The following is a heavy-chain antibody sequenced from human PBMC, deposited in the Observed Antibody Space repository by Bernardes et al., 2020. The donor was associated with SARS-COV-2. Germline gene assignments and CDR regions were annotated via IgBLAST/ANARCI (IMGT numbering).Heavy chain of an antibody. J-gene: IGHJ4*02. CDR1: GFTFSSYG. Sequence: GGSLRLSCAASGFTFSSYGMHWVRQAPGKGLEWVAVISYDGSNKYYADSVKGRFTISRDNSKNTLYLQMNSLRAEDTAVYYCVKGDSGGSLVRFYYFDYWSQGTLVTVSS. CDR2: ISYDGSNK. CDR3: VKGDSGGSLVRFYYFDY. D-gene: IGHD2-15*01. V-gene: IGHV3-30*18.